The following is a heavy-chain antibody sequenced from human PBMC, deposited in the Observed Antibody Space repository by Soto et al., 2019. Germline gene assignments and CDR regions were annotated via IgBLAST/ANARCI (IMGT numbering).Heavy chain of an antibody. CDR2: IYHSGST. CDR1: GGSISSSNW. CDR3: ARDQYYYGMDV. Sequence: SETLSLTCAVSGGSISSSNWWSWLRQPPGKGLEWIGEIYHSGSTNYNPSLKSRVTISVDKSKNQFSLKLSSVTAADTAAYYCARDQYYYGMDVWGQGTTLTVSS. J-gene: IGHJ6*02. V-gene: IGHV4-4*02.